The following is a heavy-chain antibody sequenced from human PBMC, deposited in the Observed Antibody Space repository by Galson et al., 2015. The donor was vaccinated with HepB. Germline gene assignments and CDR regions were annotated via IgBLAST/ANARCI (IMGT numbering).Heavy chain of an antibody. CDR1: GFTFDGYS. V-gene: IGHV3-30*04. D-gene: IGHD6-19*01. CDR3: ARERVAGWYGGLDY. Sequence: SLRLSCAASGFTFDGYSLHWVRQAPGKGLEWVAIISHDGRNKYYAYSMKGRFTISRDNSKNTLYLQMNSLRSEDTAVYYCARERVAGWYGGLDYWGQGTLVTVSS. J-gene: IGHJ4*02. CDR2: ISHDGRNK.